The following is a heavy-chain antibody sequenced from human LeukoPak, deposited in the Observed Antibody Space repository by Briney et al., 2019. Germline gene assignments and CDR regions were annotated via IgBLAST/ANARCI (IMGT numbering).Heavy chain of an antibody. V-gene: IGHV3-23*01. D-gene: IGHD2-2*01. J-gene: IGHJ4*02. CDR2: ISGSGATI. CDR3: AKGPSATTCCPFAS. Sequence: GGSLRLSCAASGFTFGSYAMTWVRQAPGRGLDWVSVISGSGATIHYADSVRGRFTVSRDNSKNILYLQMNSLRAEDTAIYYCAKGPSATTCCPFASWGQGTLVTVSS. CDR1: GFTFGSYA.